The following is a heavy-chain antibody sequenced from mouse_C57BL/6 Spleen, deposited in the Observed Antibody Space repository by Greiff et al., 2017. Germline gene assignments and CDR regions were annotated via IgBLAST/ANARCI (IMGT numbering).Heavy chain of an antibody. D-gene: IGHD1-1*01. Sequence: EVQRVESGGGLVKPGGSLKLSCAASGFTFSSYAMSWVRQTPEKRLEWVATISDGGSYTYYPDNVKGRFTISRDNAKNNLYLQMSHLKSEDTAMYYCARGGDYYGSRAFFDYWGQGTTLTVSS. V-gene: IGHV5-4*01. CDR1: GFTFSSYA. CDR3: ARGGDYYGSRAFFDY. J-gene: IGHJ2*01. CDR2: ISDGGSYT.